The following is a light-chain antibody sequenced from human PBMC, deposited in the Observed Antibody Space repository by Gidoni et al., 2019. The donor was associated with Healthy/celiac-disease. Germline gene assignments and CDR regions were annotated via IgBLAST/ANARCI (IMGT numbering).Light chain of an antibody. CDR2: DDS. V-gene: IGLV3-21*02. Sequence: SYVLTQPPSVPVAPGQTARITCGGNNIGSKSVHWYQQKPGQAPVLVVYDDSDRPSGIPGRCSGSNSGNTATLTISRVEAGDEADYYCQVWDSSSDPNVVFGGGTKLTVL. CDR1: NIGSKS. CDR3: QVWDSSSDPNVV. J-gene: IGLJ2*01.